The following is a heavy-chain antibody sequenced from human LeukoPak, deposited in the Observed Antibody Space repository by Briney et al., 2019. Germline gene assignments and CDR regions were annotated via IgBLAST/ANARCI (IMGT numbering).Heavy chain of an antibody. D-gene: IGHD4-17*01. Sequence: GGSLRLSCAASGFTVSSNYMSWVRQAPGKGLEWVSVIYSGGSTNYADSVKGRFTISRDNAKKSLYLQMSSLRAEDTAVYYCARGGLYGDWIFDSWGQGTRVTVSS. J-gene: IGHJ4*02. V-gene: IGHV3-53*01. CDR2: IYSGGST. CDR3: ARGGLYGDWIFDS. CDR1: GFTVSSNY.